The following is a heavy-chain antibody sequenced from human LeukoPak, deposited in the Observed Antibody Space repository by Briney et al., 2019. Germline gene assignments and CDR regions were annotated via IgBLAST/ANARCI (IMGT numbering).Heavy chain of an antibody. CDR3: ASVGYCSSTSCYYVERRYFDY. J-gene: IGHJ4*02. CDR2: IKQDGSEK. D-gene: IGHD2-2*01. V-gene: IGHV3-7*01. Sequence: PGGSLRLSCAASGFTFSSYWVSWVRQAPGKGLEWVANIKQDGSEKYYVDSVKGRFTISRDNAKNSLYLQMNSLRAEDTAVYYCASVGYCSSTSCYYVERRYFDYWGQGTLVTVSS. CDR1: GFTFSSYW.